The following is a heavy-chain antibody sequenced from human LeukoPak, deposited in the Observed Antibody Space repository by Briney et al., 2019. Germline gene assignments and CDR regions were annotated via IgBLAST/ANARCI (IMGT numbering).Heavy chain of an antibody. CDR2: VSYDGSNK. Sequence: GGSLRLSCAASGFTFSRYAMHWVRQAPGKGLEYMAVVSYDGSNKQYADSVKGRFTISRDNSKNTLYLQMNSLRAEDTAVYYCARSEYYNILTGPYYFDYWGQGTLVTVSS. V-gene: IGHV3-30-3*01. CDR3: ARSEYYNILTGPYYFDY. CDR1: GFTFSRYA. D-gene: IGHD3-9*01. J-gene: IGHJ4*02.